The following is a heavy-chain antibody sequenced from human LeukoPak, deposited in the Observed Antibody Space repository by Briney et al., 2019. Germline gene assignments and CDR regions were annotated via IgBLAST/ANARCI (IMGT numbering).Heavy chain of an antibody. CDR1: GFTFSSYA. CDR3: AKDGPLRYFDWLLPDY. J-gene: IGHJ4*02. CDR2: ISGSGGST. D-gene: IGHD3-9*01. Sequence: GGSLRLSCAASGFTFSSYAMSWVRQAPGKGLEWVSAISGSGGSTYYADSVKGRFTISRDNSKNTLYLQMNSLRAGDTAVYYCAKDGPLRYFDWLLPDYWGQGTLVTVSS. V-gene: IGHV3-23*01.